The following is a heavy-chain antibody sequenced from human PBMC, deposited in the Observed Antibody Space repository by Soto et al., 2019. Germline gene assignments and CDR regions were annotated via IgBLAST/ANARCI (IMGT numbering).Heavy chain of an antibody. J-gene: IGHJ6*03. V-gene: IGHV4-59*01. D-gene: IGHD2-2*01. Sequence: SETLSLTCTVSGGSISSYYRSWIRQPPGKGLEWIGYIYYSGSTNYNPSLKSRVTISVDTSKNQFSLKLSSVTAADTAVYYCAGQGDGSTISSYYYYYYRDVWGKGTTVTVSS. CDR2: IYYSGST. CDR3: AGQGDGSTISSYYYYYYRDV. CDR1: GGSISSYY.